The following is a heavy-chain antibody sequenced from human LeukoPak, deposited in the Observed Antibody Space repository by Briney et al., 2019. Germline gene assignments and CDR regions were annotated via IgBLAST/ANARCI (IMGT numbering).Heavy chain of an antibody. V-gene: IGHV3-23*01. CDR3: ADKEVVYYYYGMDV. J-gene: IGHJ6*02. Sequence: PGGSLRLSCAASGFTFSSYAMNWVRQAPGKGLEWVSAISGSGDSTYYADSVKGRFTISRDNSKNTLYLQMNSLRAEDTAVYYCADKEVVYYYYGMDVWGQGTTVTVSS. D-gene: IGHD2-15*01. CDR2: ISGSGDST. CDR1: GFTFSSYA.